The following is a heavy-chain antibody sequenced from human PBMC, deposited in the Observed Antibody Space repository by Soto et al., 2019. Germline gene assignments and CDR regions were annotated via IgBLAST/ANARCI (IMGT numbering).Heavy chain of an antibody. D-gene: IGHD2-2*01. J-gene: IGHJ6*02. CDR3: AKEGIYCSSTSCYLGYYYYYGMDV. V-gene: IGHV3-23*01. Sequence: EVQLLESGGGLVQPGGSLRLSCVASGFTFSSYAMSWVRQAPGKGLEWVSAISGSGGSTYYADSVKGRFTISRDNSKNTLYLQMNSLRAEDTAVYYCAKEGIYCSSTSCYLGYYYYYGMDVWGQGTTVTVSS. CDR1: GFTFSSYA. CDR2: ISGSGGST.